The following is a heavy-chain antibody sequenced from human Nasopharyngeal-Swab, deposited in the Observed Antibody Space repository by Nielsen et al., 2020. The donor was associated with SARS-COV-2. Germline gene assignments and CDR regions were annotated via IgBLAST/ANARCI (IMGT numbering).Heavy chain of an antibody. Sequence: WLRQAPGQRFEWMGWINASNGNTKYSQKFQGRVTITRDTSASTAYMELSSLRSEDTAVYYCARGDGDSSGWYTNGDYFDYWGQGTLVTVSS. J-gene: IGHJ4*02. D-gene: IGHD6-19*01. CDR3: ARGDGDSSGWYTNGDYFDY. CDR2: INASNGNT. V-gene: IGHV1-3*01.